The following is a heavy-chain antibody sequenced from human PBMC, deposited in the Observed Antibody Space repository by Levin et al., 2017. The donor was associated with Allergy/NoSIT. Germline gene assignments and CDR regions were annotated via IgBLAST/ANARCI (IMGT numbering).Heavy chain of an antibody. V-gene: IGHV1-18*01. D-gene: IGHD5-24*01. CDR1: GYTFTSYG. Sequence: AASVKVSCKASGYTFTSYGISWVRQAPGQGLEWMGWISAYNGNTNYAQKLQGRVTMTTDTSTSTAYMELRSLRSDDTAVYYCARDTGWLQLGDYFDYWGQGTLVTVSS. J-gene: IGHJ4*02. CDR2: ISAYNGNT. CDR3: ARDTGWLQLGDYFDY.